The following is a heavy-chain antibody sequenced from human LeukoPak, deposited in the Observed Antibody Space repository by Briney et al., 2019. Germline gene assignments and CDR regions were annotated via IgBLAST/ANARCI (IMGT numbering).Heavy chain of an antibody. V-gene: IGHV3-23*01. CDR1: EFTFNNYA. Sequence: PGGSLRLSCAASEFTFNNYAVSWVRQAPGQGLEWVSTISGRGGITYYADSVKGRFTISRDNSKNTVFLQMNSLRVDDTAVYYCAKALRETHRPVYSYYYMDVWGKGTTVTVS. CDR3: AKALRETHRPVYSYYYMDV. CDR2: ISGRGGIT. J-gene: IGHJ6*03.